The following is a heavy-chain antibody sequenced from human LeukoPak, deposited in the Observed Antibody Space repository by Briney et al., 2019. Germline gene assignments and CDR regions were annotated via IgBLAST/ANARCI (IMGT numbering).Heavy chain of an antibody. CDR3: ARDARQQLVERFDY. CDR1: GFTFDDYA. J-gene: IGHJ4*02. D-gene: IGHD6-13*01. Sequence: HPGGSLRLSCAASGFTFDDYAMHWVRQAPGKGLEWVSGISWNSGSIGYADSVKGRFTISRDNAKNSLYLQMNSLRAEDTAVYYCARDARQQLVERFDYWGQGTLVTVSS. V-gene: IGHV3-9*01. CDR2: ISWNSGSI.